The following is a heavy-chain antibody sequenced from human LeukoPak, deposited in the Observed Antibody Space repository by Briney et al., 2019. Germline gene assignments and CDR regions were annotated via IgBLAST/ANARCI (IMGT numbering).Heavy chain of an antibody. CDR3: AKDRYSYASEYSDS. J-gene: IGHJ4*02. D-gene: IGHD5-18*01. CDR1: GFTFSSYG. Sequence: GGSLRLSCAASGFTFSSYGMHWVRQAPGKGLDWVAVISNDGSKKYYADSVKGRFTISRDNSKNTLSLQVSSLRTEDTAVYYCAKDRYSYASEYSDSWGQGTLVTVSS. CDR2: ISNDGSKK. V-gene: IGHV3-30*18.